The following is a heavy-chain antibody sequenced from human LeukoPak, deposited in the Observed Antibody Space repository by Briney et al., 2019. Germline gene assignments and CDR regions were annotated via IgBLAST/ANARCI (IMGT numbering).Heavy chain of an antibody. CDR3: ARRAYSSGYYFFDY. CDR1: GGSISSYF. Sequence: PSETLSLTCTVSGGSISSYFWNWIRQPPGKGPECIGYIYYSGSTNYNPSLKSRLTISIDTSKNQFSLKQSSVTAADTAVYYCARRAYSSGYYFFDYWGQGTLVTVSS. CDR2: IYYSGST. V-gene: IGHV4-59*01. J-gene: IGHJ4*02. D-gene: IGHD3-22*01.